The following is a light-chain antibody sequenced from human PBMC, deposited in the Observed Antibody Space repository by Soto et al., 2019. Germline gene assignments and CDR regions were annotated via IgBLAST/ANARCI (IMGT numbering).Light chain of an antibody. J-gene: IGLJ3*02. CDR3: SSYTTSGTPV. CDR2: EVS. CDR1: SSDVGGYNY. V-gene: IGLV2-14*01. Sequence: QSALTQPASVSGSPGQSITISCTGTSSDVGGYNYVSWYQQNPGTAPKVMIYEVSNRPSGVSNRFSGSKSGNTASLTISGFQAEDEADYYCSSYTTSGTPVFGGGTKLTVL.